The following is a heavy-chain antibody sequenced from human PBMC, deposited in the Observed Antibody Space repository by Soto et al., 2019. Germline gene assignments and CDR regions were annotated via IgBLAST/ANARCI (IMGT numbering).Heavy chain of an antibody. V-gene: IGHV3-23*01. CDR3: AKDGDLYSGYFDY. J-gene: IGHJ4*02. CDR1: GFIFNSYA. CDR2: LTSTGGT. Sequence: GGSLRLSCAATGFIFNSYAMSWVRHAPGKGLEWVSTLTSTGGTYYADSVKGRFPISRDNSKNTLYLQMNNLRAEDTAVYYCAKDGDLYSGYFDYWGQGTLVTVSS. D-gene: IGHD3-10*01.